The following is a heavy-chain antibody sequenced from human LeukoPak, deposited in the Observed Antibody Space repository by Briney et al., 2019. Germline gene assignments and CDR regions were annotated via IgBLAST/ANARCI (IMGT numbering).Heavy chain of an antibody. CDR1: GGSISSYY. J-gene: IGHJ4*02. CDR2: IYYSGAT. V-gene: IGHV4-59*08. D-gene: IGHD2-15*01. Sequence: PSETLSLTCTVSGGSISSYYWTWIRQPPGKGLEWIGFIYYSGATKYNPSLESRVTISLDTSNNQFSLRLNSVTAADTAVYYCARRVAVPGSHYFDYWSQGTLVTLS. CDR3: ARRVAVPGSHYFDY.